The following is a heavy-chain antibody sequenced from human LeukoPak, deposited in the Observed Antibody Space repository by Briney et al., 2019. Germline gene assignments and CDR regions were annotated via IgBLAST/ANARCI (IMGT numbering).Heavy chain of an antibody. V-gene: IGHV1-2*02. D-gene: IGHD2-15*01. Sequence: ASMKVSCKASGYTFTDYYIIWVRQAPGQGLEWMGWINPNSGDTNYAQKFQGRVTMTRDTSISTVYMELRRLRYDDTAAYYCARGPLEYCSGGTCYSGRNWFDPWGQGTLVTVSS. CDR2: INPNSGDT. CDR3: ARGPLEYCSGGTCYSGRNWFDP. CDR1: GYTFTDYY. J-gene: IGHJ5*02.